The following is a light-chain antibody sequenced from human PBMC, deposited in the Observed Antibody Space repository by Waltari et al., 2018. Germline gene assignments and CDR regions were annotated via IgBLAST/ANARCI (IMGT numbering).Light chain of an antibody. J-gene: IGKJ4*01. CDR2: DAS. CDR1: QSVSSY. CDR3: QQRSNWPPVSLT. V-gene: IGKV3-11*01. Sequence: EIVLTQSPATLSLSPGERATLSCRASQSVSSYLAWYQQKPGQAPRLPIYDASNRATGIPARFSGSGSGTDFTLTISSLEPEDFAVYYCQQRSNWPPVSLTFGGGTK.